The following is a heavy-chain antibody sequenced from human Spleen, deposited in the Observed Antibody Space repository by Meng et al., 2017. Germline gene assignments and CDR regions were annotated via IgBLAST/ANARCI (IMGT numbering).Heavy chain of an antibody. CDR2: FSSSGSTI. Sequence: GESLKISCAASGFNFRSYEMNWVRQAPGKGPEWISYFSSSGSTIYYADSVRGRFAISRDNAKNSLYLQMNSLRAEDTAVYYCAREAYGDYYFDYWGQGTLVTVSS. V-gene: IGHV3-48*03. J-gene: IGHJ4*02. CDR3: AREAYGDYYFDY. CDR1: GFNFRSYE. D-gene: IGHD4-17*01.